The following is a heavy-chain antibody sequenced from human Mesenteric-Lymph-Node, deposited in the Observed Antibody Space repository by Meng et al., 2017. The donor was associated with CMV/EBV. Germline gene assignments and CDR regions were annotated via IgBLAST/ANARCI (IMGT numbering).Heavy chain of an antibody. CDR3: ANSIPAADYYGMDV. CDR1: GFTFSSYA. D-gene: IGHD2-2*01. J-gene: IGHJ6*02. CDR2: IYSGGSLK. V-gene: IGHV3-23*03. Sequence: GESLKISCAASGFTFSSYAMSWVRQAPGKGLEWVAVIYSGGSLKYYGDSVKGRFTIPRDNSKNTLYLQMNSLRAEDTAVYYCANSIPAADYYGMDVWGQGTTVTVSS.